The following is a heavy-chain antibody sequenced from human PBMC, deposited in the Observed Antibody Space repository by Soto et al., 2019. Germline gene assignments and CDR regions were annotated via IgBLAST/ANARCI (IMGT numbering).Heavy chain of an antibody. CDR2: IYYSGNT. Sequence: SETLSLTCTVSGGSITSSSYYWGWIRQPPGKGMEWIGSIYYSGNTYYNQSLRSRVTKSVDTSKNQFSLKLSSLTAADTAVYYCATQEVGGSYVYTFDPWGQGTLVTVS. D-gene: IGHD1-26*01. CDR3: ATQEVGGSYVYTFDP. V-gene: IGHV4-39*01. J-gene: IGHJ5*02. CDR1: GGSITSSSYY.